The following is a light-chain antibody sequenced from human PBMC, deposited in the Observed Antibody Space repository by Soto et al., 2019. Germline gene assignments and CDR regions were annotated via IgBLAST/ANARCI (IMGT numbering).Light chain of an antibody. CDR2: DAS. CDR3: HQRGAWPLT. V-gene: IGKV3-11*01. Sequence: ITFTQSPGTLSLSPGERATLSCRASQSVTNSLAWFQQKPGQAPRLLIYDASKRPSGVPARFSGSGSGTDFTLTISSLEPEDFAVYYCHQRGAWPLTFGGGTTVEI. J-gene: IGKJ4*01. CDR1: QSVTNS.